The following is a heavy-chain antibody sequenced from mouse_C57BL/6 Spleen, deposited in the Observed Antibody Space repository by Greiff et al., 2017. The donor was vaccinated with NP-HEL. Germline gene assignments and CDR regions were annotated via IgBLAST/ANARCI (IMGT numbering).Heavy chain of an antibody. D-gene: IGHD2-1*01. V-gene: IGHV1-69*01. CDR3: AREASYGNYGY. Sequence: VQLQQSGAELVMPGASVKLSCKASGYTFTSYWMHWVKQRPGQGLEWIGEIDPSDSYTNYNQKFKGKSTLTVDKSSSTAYMQLSSLTSEDSAVYYCAREASYGNYGYWGQGTTLTVSS. CDR2: IDPSDSYT. CDR1: GYTFTSYW. J-gene: IGHJ2*01.